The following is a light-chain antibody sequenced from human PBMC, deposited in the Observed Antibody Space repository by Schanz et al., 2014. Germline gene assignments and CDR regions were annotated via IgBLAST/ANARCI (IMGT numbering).Light chain of an antibody. J-gene: IGKJ5*01. V-gene: IGKV3-20*01. CDR2: GAS. Sequence: EIVLTQSPATLSLSPGETATLSCRASQNVATNLAWYQQKPGQAPRLLIYGASTRVTGIPGRFSGSGSGTDFTLTIGRLEPEDFAVYYCHQFGSSPITFGQGTRLEIK. CDR1: QNVATN. CDR3: HQFGSSPIT.